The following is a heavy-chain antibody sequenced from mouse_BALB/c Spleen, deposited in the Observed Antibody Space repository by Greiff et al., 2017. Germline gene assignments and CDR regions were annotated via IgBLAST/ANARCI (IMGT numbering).Heavy chain of an antibody. D-gene: IGHD2-1*01. CDR3: TRDRYGNYYAMDY. CDR1: GFTFSSYT. CDR2: ISSGGSYT. Sequence: EVQGVESGGGLVKPGGSLKLSCAASGFTFSSYTMSWVRQTPEKRLEWVATISSGGSYTYYPDSVKGRFTISRDNAKNTLYLQMSSLKSEDTAMYYCTRDRYGNYYAMDYWGQGTSVTVSS. V-gene: IGHV5-6-4*01. J-gene: IGHJ4*01.